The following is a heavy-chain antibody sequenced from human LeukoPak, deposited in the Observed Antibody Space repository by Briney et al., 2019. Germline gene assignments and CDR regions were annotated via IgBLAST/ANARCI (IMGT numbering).Heavy chain of an antibody. Sequence: GGSLRLSCVVSGVTVSSYEMNWVRQAPGKGLEWVSYISSSGSTIHYADSVKGRFTISRDNANKSLYLQMNSLRGEDTGIYYCARDGTPNYRTGWVYMDVWGKGTTVTISS. CDR2: ISSSGSTI. CDR1: GVTVSSYE. CDR3: ARDGTPNYRTGWVYMDV. V-gene: IGHV3-48*03. D-gene: IGHD6-19*01. J-gene: IGHJ6*04.